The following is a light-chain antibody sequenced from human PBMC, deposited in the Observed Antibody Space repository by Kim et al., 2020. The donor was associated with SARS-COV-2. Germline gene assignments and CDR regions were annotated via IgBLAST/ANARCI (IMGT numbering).Light chain of an antibody. CDR1: SSNIGSYT. J-gene: IGLJ3*02. CDR3: GAWDDSLNGPV. CDR2: GNN. V-gene: IGLV1-44*01. Sequence: QSVLTQPPSASGTPGQRVTISCSGSSSNIGSYTVDWYQQLPGTAPKLLISGNNQRPSGVPDRFSGSKSGTSASLAISGLQSDDEGDYSCGAWDDSLNGPVFGGGTQLTVL.